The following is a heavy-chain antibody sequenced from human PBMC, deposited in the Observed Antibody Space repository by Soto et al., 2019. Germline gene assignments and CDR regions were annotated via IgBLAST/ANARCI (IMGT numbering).Heavy chain of an antibody. Sequence: SETLSLTCAVSGGSISSYYWSWIRRPPGKGLEWIAYSDSSGSANYNPSLKSRVTISLDTSENQFSLKVSSVTAADTAVYYCARHWSDYAYDYWGQGTLVTVSS. D-gene: IGHD3-3*01. V-gene: IGHV4-59*01. CDR3: ARHWSDYAYDY. CDR1: GGSISSYY. CDR2: SDSSGSA. J-gene: IGHJ4*02.